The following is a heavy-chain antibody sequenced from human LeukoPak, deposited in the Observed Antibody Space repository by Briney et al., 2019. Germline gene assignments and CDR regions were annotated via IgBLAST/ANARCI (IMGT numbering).Heavy chain of an antibody. Sequence: SETLSLTCTVSGGSISSYYWSWIRQPPGKGLEWIGYIYYSGSTNYNPSLKSRVTISVDTSKNQFSLKLSSVTAADTAVYYCARGVLAYCGGDCYDDAFDIWGQGTMVTVSS. CDR3: ARGVLAYCGGDCYDDAFDI. CDR1: GGSISSYY. CDR2: IYYSGST. D-gene: IGHD2-21*02. J-gene: IGHJ3*02. V-gene: IGHV4-59*01.